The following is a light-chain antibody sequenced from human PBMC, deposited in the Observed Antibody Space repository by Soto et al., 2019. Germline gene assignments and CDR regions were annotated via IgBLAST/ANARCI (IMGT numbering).Light chain of an antibody. J-gene: IGKJ5*01. Sequence: EIVVTQSPATLSLSPASGATLSCRASQSVSSYLDWYQQKPGQAPRLVIYGASTRATGIPDRFSGSGSGTDFTLTIARLEPEDFSVYYCQHYGSSLITFGQGTRLEI. CDR3: QHYGSSLIT. CDR2: GAS. CDR1: QSVSSY. V-gene: IGKV3-20*01.